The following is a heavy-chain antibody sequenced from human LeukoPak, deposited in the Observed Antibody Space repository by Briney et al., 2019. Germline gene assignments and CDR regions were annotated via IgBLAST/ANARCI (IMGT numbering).Heavy chain of an antibody. CDR3: ARELSSPWDYDTFDY. D-gene: IGHD1-7*01. J-gene: IGHJ4*02. CDR1: GYTFTDYY. CDR2: IHPNSGDT. Sequence: ASVKVSCKASGYTFTDYYTHWVRQAPGQGLEWMGWIHPNSGDTKYAQNFQGRVTMTRDTSIDTAYMEMSSLKSDDTAVYYCARELSSPWDYDTFDYWGQGALVTVSS. V-gene: IGHV1-2*02.